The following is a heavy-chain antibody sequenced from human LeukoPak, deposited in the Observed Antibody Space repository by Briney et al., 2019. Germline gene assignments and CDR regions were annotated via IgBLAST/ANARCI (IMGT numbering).Heavy chain of an antibody. D-gene: IGHD6-19*01. CDR1: GFTFSSST. CDR3: AREGGQWLVSDY. CDR2: ISYDGSNK. Sequence: PGGSLRLSCAASGFTFSSSTVHWVRQAPGKGLEWVAVISYDGSNKYYADSVKGRFTISRDNSKNTLYLQMNSLRAEDTAVYYCAREGGQWLVSDYWGQGTLVTVSS. V-gene: IGHV3-30*04. J-gene: IGHJ4*02.